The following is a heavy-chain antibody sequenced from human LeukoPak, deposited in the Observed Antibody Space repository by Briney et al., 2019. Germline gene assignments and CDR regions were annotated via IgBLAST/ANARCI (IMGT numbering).Heavy chain of an antibody. CDR1: GFTFSSYY. V-gene: IGHV3-53*01. Sequence: PGGSLRLSCAASGFTFSSYYMGWVRQAAERGLEWVSNIYSDGSTYYADSVKGRFTISRDNSKNTLYLQMNSLRAEDTAVYYCARVGTTRLIDYWGQGTLVTVSS. CDR2: IYSDGST. CDR3: ARVGTTRLIDY. D-gene: IGHD1-26*01. J-gene: IGHJ4*02.